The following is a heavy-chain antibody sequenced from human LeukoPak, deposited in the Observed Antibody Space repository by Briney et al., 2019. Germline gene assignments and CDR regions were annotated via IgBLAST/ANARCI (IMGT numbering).Heavy chain of an antibody. CDR2: IKQDGDQK. CDR1: GFTFSRYW. J-gene: IGHJ4*02. D-gene: IGHD3-10*01. CDR3: ARFAKGYGSGDIDY. V-gene: IGHV3-7*01. Sequence: PGGSLRLSCVASGFTFSRYWMSWGRQAPGKGLEWVANIKQDGDQKHYVDSVRGRFIISRDNAKNSLHLQMNSLRAEDTAVYYCARFAKGYGSGDIDYWGQGTLVTVSS.